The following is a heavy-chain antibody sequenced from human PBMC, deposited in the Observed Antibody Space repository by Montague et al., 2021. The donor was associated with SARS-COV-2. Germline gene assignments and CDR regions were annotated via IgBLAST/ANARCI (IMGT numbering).Heavy chain of an antibody. CDR2: VDQGGKT. CDR3: ARGTRVVGVTTGFRW. J-gene: IGHJ4*02. D-gene: IGHD1-26*01. V-gene: IGHV4-34*01. CDR1: GGSFHIFS. Sequence: SETLSLTCAVYGGSFHIFSWGWIRQSPGKGLEWIGEVDQGGKTNYNPSLKSRVTISVDTSKNQFSLNLTSVTAAAAAMYYCARGTRVVGVTTGFRWWGQGTQVAVSS.